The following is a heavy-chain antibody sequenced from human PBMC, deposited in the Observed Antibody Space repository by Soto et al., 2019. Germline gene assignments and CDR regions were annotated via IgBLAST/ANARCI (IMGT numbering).Heavy chain of an antibody. CDR3: ARDVSSGWYQYWYFDL. J-gene: IGHJ2*01. CDR1: GFTVSSNY. D-gene: IGHD6-19*01. Sequence: EVQLVESGGGLVQPGGSLRLSCAASGFTVSSNYMSWVRQAPGKGLEWVSVIYSGGSTYYADSVKGRFTISRHNSKNKLYLQMNHLRAEDTAVYYCARDVSSGWYQYWYFDLWGRGTLVTVSS. CDR2: IYSGGST. V-gene: IGHV3-53*04.